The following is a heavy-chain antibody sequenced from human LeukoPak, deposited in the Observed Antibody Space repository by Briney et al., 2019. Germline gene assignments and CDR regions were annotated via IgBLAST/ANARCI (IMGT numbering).Heavy chain of an antibody. D-gene: IGHD1-26*01. J-gene: IGHJ4*02. CDR2: ISGSGGST. Sequence: QPGGSLRLSCVASGFTLRSYVMNWVRQTPGKGLEWVSAISGSGGSTYYADSAKGRFTISRDNSKNTLYLQMNSLRAEDTAVYYCAKCIVGATAPFDYWGQGTLVTVSS. V-gene: IGHV3-23*01. CDR1: GFTLRSYV. CDR3: AKCIVGATAPFDY.